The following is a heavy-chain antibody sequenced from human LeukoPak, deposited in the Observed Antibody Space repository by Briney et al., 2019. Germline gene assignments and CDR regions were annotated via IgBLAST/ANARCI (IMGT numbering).Heavy chain of an antibody. Sequence: ASETLSLTCTVSGGSISSSSDNWGWIRQPPGKGLEWIGSIYYTGITYYNPSLMSRVTMSVDTSKNQFSLRLSYVTAADTAMYYCARQGRATVVMYMDDWGKGTTVTVSS. CDR2: IYYTGIT. V-gene: IGHV4-39*01. D-gene: IGHD4-23*01. J-gene: IGHJ6*03. CDR1: GGSISSSSDN. CDR3: ARQGRATVVMYMDD.